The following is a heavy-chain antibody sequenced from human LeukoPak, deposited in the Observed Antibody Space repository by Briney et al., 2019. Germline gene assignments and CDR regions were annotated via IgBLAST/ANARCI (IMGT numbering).Heavy chain of an antibody. D-gene: IGHD3-22*01. Sequence: SETLSLTCPVSGASINNNFWTWIRQPPGKGLEWIGYIYSSGSANYNPPLKSRVIISGDTSKNQISLNLTSVTAADTAVYFCARHRDYYDTWGHGTLVTVSS. J-gene: IGHJ4*01. CDR2: IYSSGSA. CDR1: GASINNNF. V-gene: IGHV4-59*08. CDR3: ARHRDYYDT.